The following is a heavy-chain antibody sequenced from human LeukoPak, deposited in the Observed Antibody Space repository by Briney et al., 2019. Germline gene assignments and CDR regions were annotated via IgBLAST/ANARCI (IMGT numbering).Heavy chain of an antibody. V-gene: IGHV1-2*02. J-gene: IGHJ4*02. CDR1: GYTFTGYY. CDR3: ARGRDRGASTPFDY. D-gene: IGHD1-26*01. CDR2: INSNSGAT. Sequence: ASVKVSCKASGYTFTGYYMHWVRQAPGQGPEWMGWINSNSGATNYAQKFQGRVTMTRDTSISTVYMELSSLRSDDTAVYYCARGRDRGASTPFDYWGQGTLVTVSS.